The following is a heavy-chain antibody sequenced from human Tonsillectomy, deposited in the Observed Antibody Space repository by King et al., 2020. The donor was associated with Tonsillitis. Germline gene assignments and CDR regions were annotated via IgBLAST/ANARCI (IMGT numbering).Heavy chain of an antibody. CDR1: GGSFSGYY. D-gene: IGHD3-10*01. CDR3: ARGPEAAMVRGVIRPKRGGSAFDI. Sequence: VQLPQWGAGLLKPSETLSLTCAVYGGSFSGYYWSWIRQPPGKGLEWIGEINHSGSTNYNPSLKSRVTVSVDTSKNQFSLKLSSVTAADTAVYYCARGPEAAMVRGVIRPKRGGSAFDIWGQGTMVTVSS. CDR2: INHSGST. J-gene: IGHJ3*02. V-gene: IGHV4-34*01.